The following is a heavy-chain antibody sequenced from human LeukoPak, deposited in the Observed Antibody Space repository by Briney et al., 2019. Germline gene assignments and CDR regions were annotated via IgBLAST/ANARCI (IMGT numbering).Heavy chain of an antibody. V-gene: IGHV1-2*04. Sequence: APVKVSCKASGYTFTCYYMHWVRQAPGQGLEWMGWINPNSGGTNYAQKFQGWVTMTRDTSISTAYMELSRLRSDDTAVYYCARGIGYCSGGSCYAYDYWGQGTLVTVSS. CDR3: ARGIGYCSGGSCYAYDY. CDR2: INPNSGGT. CDR1: GYTFTCYY. J-gene: IGHJ4*02. D-gene: IGHD2-15*01.